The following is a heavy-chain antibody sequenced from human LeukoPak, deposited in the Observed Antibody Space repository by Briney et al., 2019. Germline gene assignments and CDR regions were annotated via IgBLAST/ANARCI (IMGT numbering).Heavy chain of an antibody. D-gene: IGHD3-22*01. CDR2: SYHSGST. Sequence: SETLSPTCSVSGGFNTHYYWSWIRQPPGKGPEWIGYSYHSGSTNYNPSLKSRVTISVDTSKNHFSLKLSSVTAADTAVYYCARGQWLPVFDFWGQGTLVTVSS. V-gene: IGHV4-59*01. CDR1: GGFNTHYY. J-gene: IGHJ4*02. CDR3: ARGQWLPVFDF.